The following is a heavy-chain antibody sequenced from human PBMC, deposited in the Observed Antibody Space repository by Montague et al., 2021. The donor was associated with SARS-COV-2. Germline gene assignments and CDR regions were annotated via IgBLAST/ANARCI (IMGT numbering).Heavy chain of an antibody. V-gene: IGHV4-59*02. Sequence: SETLSLTCSVSGVSVNNYYWAWIRQTPEKGLEWIGYIYYTGSTNYNPSLRNRITISIDTSTNQFSLNLRSVTPADTAVYYCVRDFYDTSYYGEGTFDVGVRGTVASV. D-gene: IGHD3-10*01. CDR2: IYYTGST. CDR1: GVSVNNYY. CDR3: VRDFYDTSYYGEGTFDV. J-gene: IGHJ3*01.